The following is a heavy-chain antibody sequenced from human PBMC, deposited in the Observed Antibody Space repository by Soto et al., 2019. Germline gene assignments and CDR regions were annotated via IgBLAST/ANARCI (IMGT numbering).Heavy chain of an antibody. CDR2: ISGPGTTT. CDR1: GFTFRDYY. V-gene: IGHV3-11*01. D-gene: IGHD6-19*01. J-gene: IGHJ4*02. CDR3: ARVGFASAWYRQYYFDY. Sequence: GGSLRLSCVASGFTFRDYYMDWIRQAPGKGLEWVSYISGPGTTTHYADSVKGRFTISRDNAKNSLYLQMDSLRAEDTAVYYCARVGFASAWYRQYYFDYWGQGALVTVSS.